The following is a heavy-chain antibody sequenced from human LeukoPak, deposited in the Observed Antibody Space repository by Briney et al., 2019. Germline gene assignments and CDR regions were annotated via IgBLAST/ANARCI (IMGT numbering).Heavy chain of an antibody. D-gene: IGHD3-22*01. CDR2: IIPIFGTA. CDR1: GGTFSSYA. Sequence: SVKVSCKASGGTFSSYAISWVRQASGQGLEWMGGIIPIFGTANYAQKFQGRVTITTDESTSTAYMELSSLRSEDTAVYYCARVLDSSGYYDAFDIWGQGTMVTVSS. CDR3: ARVLDSSGYYDAFDI. J-gene: IGHJ3*02. V-gene: IGHV1-69*05.